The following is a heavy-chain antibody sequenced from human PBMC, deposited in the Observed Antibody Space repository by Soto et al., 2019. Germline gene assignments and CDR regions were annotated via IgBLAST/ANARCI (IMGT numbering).Heavy chain of an antibody. CDR3: ARGPRKVRGVIIRWFDP. J-gene: IGHJ5*02. Sequence: SETLSLTCAVYGGSFSGYYWSWIRQPPGKGLEWIGEINHSGSTNYNPSLKSRVTISVDTSKNQFSLKLSSVTAADTAVYYCARGPRKVRGVIIRWFDPWGQGTLVTVSS. CDR2: INHSGST. CDR1: GGSFSGYY. D-gene: IGHD3-10*01. V-gene: IGHV4-34*01.